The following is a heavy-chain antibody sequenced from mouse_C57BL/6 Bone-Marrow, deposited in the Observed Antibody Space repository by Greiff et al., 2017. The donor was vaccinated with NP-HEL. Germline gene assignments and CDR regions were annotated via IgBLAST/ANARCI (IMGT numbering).Heavy chain of an antibody. Sequence: EVKVVESGGGLVKPGGSLKLSCAASGFTFSDYGMHWVRQAPEKGLAWVAYISSGSSTIYYADTVKGRFTISRDNAKNTLFLQMTSLRSEDTAMYYCARNPYYAMDYWGQGTSVTVSS. CDR1: GFTFSDYG. J-gene: IGHJ4*01. CDR3: ARNPYYAMDY. V-gene: IGHV5-17*01. CDR2: ISSGSSTI.